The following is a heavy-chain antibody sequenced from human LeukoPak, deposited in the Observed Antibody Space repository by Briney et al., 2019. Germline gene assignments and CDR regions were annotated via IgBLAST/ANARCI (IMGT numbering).Heavy chain of an antibody. CDR1: GDSINNNNYY. D-gene: IGHD6-6*01. Sequence: PSETLSLTCSVSGDSINNNNYYWGWIRQPPGTGLEWIASIFYMGNTNYNPSLKSRVTISVDTSKNQLSLQMNSVTAADAAVYYCARRGQLVWARYYDNWGRGTLVTVSS. CDR3: ARRGQLVWARYYDN. CDR2: IFYMGNT. V-gene: IGHV4-39*01. J-gene: IGHJ4*02.